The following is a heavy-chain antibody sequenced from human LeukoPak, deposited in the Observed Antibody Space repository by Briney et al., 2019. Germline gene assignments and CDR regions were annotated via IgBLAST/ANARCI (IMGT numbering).Heavy chain of an antibody. D-gene: IGHD1-7*01. Sequence: ASVKVSCKASGYTFTSYGISWVRQAPGQGLEWMGRISAYNGNTNYAQKLQGRVTMTTDTSTSTAYMELRSLRSDDTAVYYCARDLGWNYPNWFDPWGQGTLVTVSS. V-gene: IGHV1-18*01. CDR2: ISAYNGNT. J-gene: IGHJ5*02. CDR3: ARDLGWNYPNWFDP. CDR1: GYTFTSYG.